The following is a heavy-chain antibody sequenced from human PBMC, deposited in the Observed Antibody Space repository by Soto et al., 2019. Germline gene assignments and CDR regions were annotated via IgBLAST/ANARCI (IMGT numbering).Heavy chain of an antibody. Sequence: EVQLVESGGGLVQPGGSLRLSCEVSGFTFSNYWMSWVRQAPGKGLEWVANIKKDGSEKYYVDSVKGRFIISRDNGKKSLYLQMNDLRAEDTAVYYCAAILGMDVWGQGTTVTVSS. CDR2: IKKDGSEK. D-gene: IGHD3-3*02. J-gene: IGHJ6*02. V-gene: IGHV3-7*05. CDR3: AAILGMDV. CDR1: GFTFSNYW.